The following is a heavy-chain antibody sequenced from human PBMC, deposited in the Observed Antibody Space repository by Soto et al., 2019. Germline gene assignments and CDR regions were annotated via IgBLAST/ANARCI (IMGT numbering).Heavy chain of an antibody. V-gene: IGHV3-33*01. Sequence: QVQLVESRGGVVQPGRSLRLSCAASGFTFSSSVVHWVRQAPGKGLEWVAVISSDESNEDYADSVKGRFSISRDNSKNTLYLQMSSLRADDTAVYYCARGLIKLAGGAFDIWGQGTMVTVSS. D-gene: IGHD3-16*01. CDR1: GFTFSSSV. CDR3: ARGLIKLAGGAFDI. J-gene: IGHJ3*02. CDR2: ISSDESNE.